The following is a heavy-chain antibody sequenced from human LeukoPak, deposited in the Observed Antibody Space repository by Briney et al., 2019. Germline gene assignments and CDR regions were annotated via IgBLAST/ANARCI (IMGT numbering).Heavy chain of an antibody. CDR3: ATDMRRYCSSTSCYAFDY. D-gene: IGHD2-2*01. Sequence: ASVKVSCKVSGYTLNELSMHWVRQAPGKGLEWMGGFDPEDGETIYAQKFQGRVTMTEDTSTDTAYMELSSLRSEDTAVYYCATDMRRYCSSTSCYAFDYWGQGTLVTVSS. CDR1: GYTLNELS. V-gene: IGHV1-24*01. J-gene: IGHJ4*02. CDR2: FDPEDGET.